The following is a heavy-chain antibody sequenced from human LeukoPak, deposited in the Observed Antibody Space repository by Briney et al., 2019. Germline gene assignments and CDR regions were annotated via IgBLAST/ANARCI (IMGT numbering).Heavy chain of an antibody. V-gene: IGHV3-30*18. Sequence: PGGSLRLSCAASGFTFSSYGMHWVRQAPGKGLEWVAVISYDGSNKYYADSVKGRFTISRDNSKNSLYLQMNSLRTEDTAVYYCAEDHSSGSYYITGRFDPWGQGTLVTVSS. CDR3: AEDHSSGSYYITGRFDP. D-gene: IGHD3-10*01. CDR1: GFTFSSYG. J-gene: IGHJ5*02. CDR2: ISYDGSNK.